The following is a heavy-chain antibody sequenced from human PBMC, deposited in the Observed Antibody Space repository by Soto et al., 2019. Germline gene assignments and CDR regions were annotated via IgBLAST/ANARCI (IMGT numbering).Heavy chain of an antibody. CDR3: ARVVGQWLVQGVDLDP. Sequence: PSETLSLTCAVYGGSFSGYYWSWIRQPPGKGLEWIGEINHSGSTNYNPSLKSRVTISVDTSKNQFSLKLSSVTAADTAVYYCARVVGQWLVQGVDLDPWGQGTLVTVSS. J-gene: IGHJ5*02. D-gene: IGHD6-19*01. V-gene: IGHV4-34*01. CDR1: GGSFSGYY. CDR2: INHSGST.